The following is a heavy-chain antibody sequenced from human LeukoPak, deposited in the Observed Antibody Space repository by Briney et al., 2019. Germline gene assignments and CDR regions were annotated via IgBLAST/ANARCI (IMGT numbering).Heavy chain of an antibody. V-gene: IGHV3-30-3*01. CDR1: GFTFSRYA. CDR2: ISYDGSNE. D-gene: IGHD5-18*01. Sequence: PGGSLRLSCAASGFTFSRYAMHWVRQAPGKGLEWVAVISYDGSNEYYADSVKGRFTISRDNSKNTLYLQTNSLRAEDTAMYYCACGGYTYDKFGIDCWGRGNLITVSS. J-gene: IGHJ4*02. CDR3: ACGGYTYDKFGIDC.